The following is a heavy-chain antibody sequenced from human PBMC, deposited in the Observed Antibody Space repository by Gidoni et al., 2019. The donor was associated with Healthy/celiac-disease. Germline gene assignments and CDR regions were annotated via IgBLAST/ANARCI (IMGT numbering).Heavy chain of an antibody. CDR3: ARDRIAVAGTRGSDYYYGMDV. D-gene: IGHD6-19*01. Sequence: QVQLVESGGGVVQPGRSLRLYCAAAGFTYSRYAMHWVRQAPGKGLESVAVISYDGSNKYDADSVKFRFTISRDNSKNTLYLQMNSLRAEDTAVYYCARDRIAVAGTRGSDYYYGMDVWGQGTTVTVSS. CDR1: GFTYSRYA. V-gene: IGHV3-30*04. J-gene: IGHJ6*02. CDR2: ISYDGSNK.